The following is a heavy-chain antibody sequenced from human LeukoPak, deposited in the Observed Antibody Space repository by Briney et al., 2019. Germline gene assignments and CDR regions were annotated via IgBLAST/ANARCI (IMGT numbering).Heavy chain of an antibody. CDR2: IYYSGST. CDR3: ARRLPRIYCSGGSCYSDVGWFDP. Sequence: SETLSLTCTVSGGSISSSSYYWGWIRQPPGKGLEWIGSIYYSGSTYYNPSLKSRVTISVDTSKNQFSLKLSSVTAADTAVYYCARRLPRIYCSGGSCYSDVGWFDPWGQGTLVTVSS. J-gene: IGHJ5*02. CDR1: GGSISSSSYY. V-gene: IGHV4-39*01. D-gene: IGHD2-15*01.